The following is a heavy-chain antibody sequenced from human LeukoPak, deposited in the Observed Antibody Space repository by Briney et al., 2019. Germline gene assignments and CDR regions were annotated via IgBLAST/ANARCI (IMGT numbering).Heavy chain of an antibody. Sequence: GGSLRLSCAASGFTFSNAWMSWVRQAPGKGLEWVGRIKSKTDGGTTDYAAPVKGRFIISREDSKNTLYLQMNSLKPEDTAMYYCTTHSVTVSGTHFWGQGALVTVSS. V-gene: IGHV3-15*01. CDR3: TTHSVTVSGTHF. CDR1: GFTFSNAW. J-gene: IGHJ4*01. CDR2: IKSKTDGGTT. D-gene: IGHD6-19*01.